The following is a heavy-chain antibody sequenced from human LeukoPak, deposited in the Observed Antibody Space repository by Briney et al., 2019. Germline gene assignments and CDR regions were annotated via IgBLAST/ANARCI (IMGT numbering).Heavy chain of an antibody. CDR3: ASGIGLFDY. D-gene: IGHD2-15*01. CDR2: IYHSGST. V-gene: IGHV4-30-2*01. CDR1: GGSISSGGYY. J-gene: IGHJ4*02. Sequence: SETLSLTCTVSGGSISSGGYYWSWIRQPPGKGLEWIGYIYHSGSTYYNPSLKSRVTISVDRSKNQFSLKLSSVTAADTAVYYCASGIGLFDYWGQGTLVTVSS.